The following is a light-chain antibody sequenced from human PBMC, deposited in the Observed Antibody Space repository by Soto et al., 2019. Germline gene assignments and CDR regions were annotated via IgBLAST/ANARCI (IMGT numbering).Light chain of an antibody. V-gene: IGLV3-21*02. Sequence: SYQLNQPGPVSVAPGQTCMLACEADKIGSKSVHWYQQKPGQAPVLVVYDDSDRPSGIPERFSGSSSGTTATLTVTRVEAGDEADYYCQMWEVGSNHPAVCGAGTKVTVL. CDR3: QMWEVGSNHPAV. CDR2: DDS. J-gene: IGLJ1*01. CDR1: KIGSKS.